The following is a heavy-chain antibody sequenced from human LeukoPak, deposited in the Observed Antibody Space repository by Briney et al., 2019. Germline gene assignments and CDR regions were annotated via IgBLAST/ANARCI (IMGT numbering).Heavy chain of an antibody. CDR2: IYYSGST. V-gene: IGHV4-39*07. Sequence: SETLSLTCTVSGGSISSSSYYWGWIRQPPGKGLEWIGSIYYSGSTYYNPSLKSRVTISVDTSKNQFSLKLSSVTAADTAVYYCARRVAYGDLRLYWGQGTLVTVSS. D-gene: IGHD4-17*01. J-gene: IGHJ4*02. CDR1: GGSISSSSYY. CDR3: ARRVAYGDLRLY.